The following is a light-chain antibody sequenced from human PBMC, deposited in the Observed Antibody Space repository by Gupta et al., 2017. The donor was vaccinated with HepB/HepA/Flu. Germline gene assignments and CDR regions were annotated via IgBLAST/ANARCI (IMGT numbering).Light chain of an antibody. J-gene: IGKJ1*01. CDR3: QQYYNIPRT. V-gene: IGKV4-1*01. CDR2: WAS. CDR1: QSVLYSPNNKNY. Sequence: DIVMTQSPDSLAVSLGERATINCKSSQSVLYSPNNKNYLAWYQQKPGQPPKLLIYWASIRESGVPDRFSGSGSGTDFTLTISSLQAEYVAVYYCQQYYNIPRTFGQGTKVEIK.